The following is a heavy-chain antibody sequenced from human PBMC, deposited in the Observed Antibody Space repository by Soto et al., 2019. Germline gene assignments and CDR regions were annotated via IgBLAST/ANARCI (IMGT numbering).Heavy chain of an antibody. V-gene: IGHV6-1*01. J-gene: IGHJ6*03. CDR3: ARDLPLYDILTGNYSHCYSYCMDV. CDR2: TYYRSKWYN. Sequence: SQTLSLTCAISGDSVSSNSAAWNWIRQSPSRGLEWLGRTYYRSKWYNDYAVSVKSRITINPDTSKNQFSLQLNSVTPEDTAVYYCARDLPLYDILTGNYSHCYSYCMDVWGKGTTVTVSS. D-gene: IGHD3-9*01. CDR1: GDSVSSNSAA.